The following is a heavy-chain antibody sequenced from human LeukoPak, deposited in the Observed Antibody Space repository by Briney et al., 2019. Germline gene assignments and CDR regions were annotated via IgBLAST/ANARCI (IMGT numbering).Heavy chain of an antibody. CDR3: AREKSKGYCSGGSCFNWFDP. J-gene: IGHJ5*02. D-gene: IGHD2-15*01. CDR1: GGSISSYY. V-gene: IGHV4-59*01. CDR2: IYYSGST. Sequence: SETLSLTCTVSGGSISSYYWSWIRQPPGKGLEWIGYIYYSGSTNYNPSLKSRVTISVDTSKNQFSLKLSSVTAADTAVYYCAREKSKGYCSGGSCFNWFDPWGQGTLVTVSS.